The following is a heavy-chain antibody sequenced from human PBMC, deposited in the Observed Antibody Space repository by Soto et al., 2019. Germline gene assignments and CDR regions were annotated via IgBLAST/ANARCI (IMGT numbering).Heavy chain of an antibody. Sequence: QVQLVQSGAEVKKPGASVKVSCKASGDTFTDYYIHWVRQAPGQGLEWMGTVNPSGGHTTYAQHCLGRMTXPXXXSXXTLYRELTSLTSEDTAVYYCARGGHVVVVTAALDYWGQGTLVTVSS. CDR2: VNPSGGHT. J-gene: IGHJ4*02. CDR3: ARGGHVVVVTAALDY. V-gene: IGHV1-46*01. CDR1: GDTFTDYY. D-gene: IGHD2-21*02.